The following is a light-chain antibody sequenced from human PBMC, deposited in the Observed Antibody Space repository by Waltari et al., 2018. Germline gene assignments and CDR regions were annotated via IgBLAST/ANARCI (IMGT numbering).Light chain of an antibody. Sequence: EIVLTQSPGTLSLSPGESATLSCRASQSVSSNYLAWYQQKPGQAPRLLIYGASSRATGIPDRFSGSGSGTDFSLTISRLEPEDLAVYYCQQYGSAPRTFGQGTKVEIK. CDR3: QQYGSAPRT. CDR1: QSVSSNY. J-gene: IGKJ1*01. CDR2: GAS. V-gene: IGKV3-20*01.